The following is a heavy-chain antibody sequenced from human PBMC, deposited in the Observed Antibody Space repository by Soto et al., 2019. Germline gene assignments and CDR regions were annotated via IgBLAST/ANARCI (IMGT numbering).Heavy chain of an antibody. J-gene: IGHJ6*02. CDR2: IIDSGAST. V-gene: IGHV3-23*01. Sequence: PGGSLRLSCAASGFPFSTCARGWVRQAPGKGLEWVSDIIDSGASTYYADSVKGRFTISRDNSKSTLYLQMNSLRAEDTALYYCAKGRSYYYYYGVDVWGQGTTVTVSS. CDR3: AKGRSYYYYYGVDV. CDR1: GFPFSTCA.